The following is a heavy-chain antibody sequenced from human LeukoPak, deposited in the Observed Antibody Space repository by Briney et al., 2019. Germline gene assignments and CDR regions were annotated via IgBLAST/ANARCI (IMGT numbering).Heavy chain of an antibody. Sequence: GGSLRLSCVASEFSFRSHDMNWVRQAPGKGLEWVSYISGSSNAIYYADSVKGRFTISRDNAKNSLYLQMNSLRAEDTAVYYCARDRGYYVFDYWGQGTLVTVSS. J-gene: IGHJ4*02. V-gene: IGHV3-48*01. D-gene: IGHD3-22*01. CDR1: EFSFRSHD. CDR3: ARDRGYYVFDY. CDR2: ISGSSNAI.